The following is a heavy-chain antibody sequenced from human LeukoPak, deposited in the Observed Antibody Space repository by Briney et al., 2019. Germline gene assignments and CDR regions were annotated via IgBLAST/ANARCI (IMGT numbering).Heavy chain of an antibody. V-gene: IGHV1-18*04. CDR2: ISAYNGNT. Sequence: GASVKVSCKASGYTFTSYGISWVRQAPGQGLEWMGWISAYNGNTNYAQKLQGRVTMTTDTSTNTAYMELRSLRSDDTAVYYCARNSRFSLLWFGELLDYWGQGTLVTVSS. CDR3: ARNSRFSLLWFGELLDY. CDR1: GYTFTSYG. D-gene: IGHD3-10*01. J-gene: IGHJ4*02.